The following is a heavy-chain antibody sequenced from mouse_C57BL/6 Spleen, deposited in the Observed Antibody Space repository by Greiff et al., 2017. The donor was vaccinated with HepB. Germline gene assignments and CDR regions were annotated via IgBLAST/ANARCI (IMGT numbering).Heavy chain of an antibody. Sequence: QVHVKQSGPELVKPGASVKISCKASGYAFSSSWMNWVKQRPGKGLEWIGRIYPGDGDTNYNGKFKGKATLTADKSSSTAYMQLSSLTSEDSAVYFCASEALYDYDGYAMDYWGQGTSVTVSS. D-gene: IGHD2-4*01. CDR2: IYPGDGDT. CDR3: ASEALYDYDGYAMDY. V-gene: IGHV1-82*01. CDR1: GYAFSSSW. J-gene: IGHJ4*01.